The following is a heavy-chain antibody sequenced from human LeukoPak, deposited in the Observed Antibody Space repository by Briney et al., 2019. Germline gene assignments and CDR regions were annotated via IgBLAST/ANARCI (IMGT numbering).Heavy chain of an antibody. D-gene: IGHD3-10*01. Sequence: PSETLSLTCTVSGGSITSYYWNWIRQPPGKGLEWIGYIFYAGSIDYNPSLKSRVTISTDTSKNQFSLKLSSVTAADTAVYYCAREVVVRGAPIAFDIWGQGTMVTVSS. V-gene: IGHV4-59*01. J-gene: IGHJ3*02. CDR3: AREVVVRGAPIAFDI. CDR1: GGSITSYY. CDR2: IFYAGSI.